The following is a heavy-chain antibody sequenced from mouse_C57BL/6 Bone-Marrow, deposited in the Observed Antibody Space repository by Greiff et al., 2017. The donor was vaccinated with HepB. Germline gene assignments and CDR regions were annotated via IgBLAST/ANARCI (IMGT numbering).Heavy chain of an antibody. CDR2: IDPSDSET. V-gene: IGHV1-52*01. Sequence: VQLQQPGAELVRPGSSVKLSCKASGYTFTSYWMHWVKQRPIQGLEWIGNIDPSDSETHYNQKFKDKATLTVDKSSSTAYMQLSSLTSEDSAVYYCARPKSDRSGHYAMDYWGQGTSVTVSS. CDR1: GYTFTSYW. J-gene: IGHJ4*01. D-gene: IGHD3-2*02. CDR3: ARPKSDRSGHYAMDY.